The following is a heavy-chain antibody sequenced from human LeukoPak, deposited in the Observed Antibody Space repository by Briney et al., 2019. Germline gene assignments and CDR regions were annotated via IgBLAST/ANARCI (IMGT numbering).Heavy chain of an antibody. J-gene: IGHJ3*02. CDR3: AREGSYDTSGYNDALDI. CDR1: GFIVSDNY. CDR2: IRAGGST. V-gene: IGHV3-53*01. D-gene: IGHD3-22*01. Sequence: GGSLRLSCAASGFIVSDNYMSWVRQAPGKGLEWVSVIRAGGSTSYADSVKGRFTISRDNSKNTLYLQMNSLRDEDTAVYYCAREGSYDTSGYNDALDIWGQGTMVTVSA.